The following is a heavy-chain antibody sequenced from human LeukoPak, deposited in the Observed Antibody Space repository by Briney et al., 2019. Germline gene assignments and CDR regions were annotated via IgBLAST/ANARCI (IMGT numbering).Heavy chain of an antibody. CDR2: IYTSGST. D-gene: IGHD5-18*01. Sequence: SETLSLTCTVSGGSISSGSYYWSWIRQPAGKGLEWIGRIYTSGSTNYNPSLKSRVTISVDTSKNQFSLKLSSVTAADTAVYYCARGKIQLWSRGLFDYWGQGTLVTVSS. J-gene: IGHJ4*02. CDR3: ARGKIQLWSRGLFDY. V-gene: IGHV4-61*02. CDR1: GGSISSGSYY.